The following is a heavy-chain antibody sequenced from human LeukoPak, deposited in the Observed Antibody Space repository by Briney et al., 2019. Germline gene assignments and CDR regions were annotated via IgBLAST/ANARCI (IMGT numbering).Heavy chain of an antibody. V-gene: IGHV3-7*01. Sequence: PGGSLRLSCAASGFTFSSYWMGWVRQAPGKGLEWVANIKQDGSAKNYVDSVKGRFTISRDNAKNSLYLQMNSLRAEDTAVYYCARDSDTMIVVVTYFDYWGQGTLVTVSS. J-gene: IGHJ4*02. CDR1: GFTFSSYW. D-gene: IGHD3-22*01. CDR2: IKQDGSAK. CDR3: ARDSDTMIVVVTYFDY.